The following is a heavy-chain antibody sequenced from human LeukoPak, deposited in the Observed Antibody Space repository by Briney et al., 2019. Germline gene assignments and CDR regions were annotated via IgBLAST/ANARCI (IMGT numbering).Heavy chain of an antibody. CDR3: VKDRVWFGELLNPLFDN. J-gene: IGHJ4*02. CDR2: ISWNSGRI. V-gene: IGHV3-9*01. Sequence: GGSLRLSCAASGFTFDDYAMHWVRQAPGKGLEWVSGISWNSGRIGYADSVKGRFTISRDNAKNSLYLQMNSLRAEDTALYYCVKDRVWFGELLNPLFDNWGQGTRVTVSS. D-gene: IGHD3-10*01. CDR1: GFTFDDYA.